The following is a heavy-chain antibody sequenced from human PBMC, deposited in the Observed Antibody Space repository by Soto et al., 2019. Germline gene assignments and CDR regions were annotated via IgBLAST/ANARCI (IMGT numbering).Heavy chain of an antibody. CDR3: ARGYCSGGSCPYYYYMDV. J-gene: IGHJ6*03. Sequence: ASVKVSCKASGYTFTSYGISWVRQAPGQGLEWMGWISAYNGNTNYAQKLQGRVTMTTDTSTSTAYMELRSLRSDDTAVYYCARGYCSGGSCPYYYYMDVWGKGTTVTVSS. CDR1: GYTFTSYG. CDR2: ISAYNGNT. D-gene: IGHD2-15*01. V-gene: IGHV1-18*01.